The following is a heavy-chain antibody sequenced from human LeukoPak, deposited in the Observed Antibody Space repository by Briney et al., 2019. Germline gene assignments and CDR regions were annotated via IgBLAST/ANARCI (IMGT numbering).Heavy chain of an antibody. Sequence: PSETLSLTCAVYGGSFSGYYWSWIRQPPGKGLEWIGEINHSGGTSYNPSLKSRVTISVDTSKNQFSLKLSSVTAADTAVYYCARARTTVTTYQFDYWGQGTLVTVSS. CDR1: GGSFSGYY. D-gene: IGHD4-17*01. CDR3: ARARTTVTTYQFDY. CDR2: INHSGGT. J-gene: IGHJ4*02. V-gene: IGHV4-34*01.